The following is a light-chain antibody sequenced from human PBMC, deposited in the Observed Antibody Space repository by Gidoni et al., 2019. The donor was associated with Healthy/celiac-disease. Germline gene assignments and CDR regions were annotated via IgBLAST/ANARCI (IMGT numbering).Light chain of an antibody. CDR3: QQYGSSLFT. CDR2: GAS. V-gene: IGKV3-20*01. Sequence: ELVLTQSPGTLSLSPGERATLSCRASQSVSSSYLAGYQQKPGQAPRLLIYGASSRATGIPDRFSGSGSGTDFTLTISRLEPEDFAVYYCQQYGSSLFTFGPGTKVDIK. J-gene: IGKJ3*01. CDR1: QSVSSSY.